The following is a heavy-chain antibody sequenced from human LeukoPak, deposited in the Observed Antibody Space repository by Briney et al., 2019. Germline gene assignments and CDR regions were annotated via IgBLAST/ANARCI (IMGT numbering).Heavy chain of an antibody. Sequence: GGSLRLSCAASGFTFSSYAMSWVRQAPGEGLEWVSAISASGGSTYYAGSVKGRFTISRDNSKNTLYLQMNALRAEDTAVYYCAKEGEQRTSSRWHGIDYWGQGTLVTVSS. CDR3: AKEGEQRTSSRWHGIDY. D-gene: IGHD6-13*01. V-gene: IGHV3-23*01. CDR1: GFTFSSYA. CDR2: ISASGGST. J-gene: IGHJ4*02.